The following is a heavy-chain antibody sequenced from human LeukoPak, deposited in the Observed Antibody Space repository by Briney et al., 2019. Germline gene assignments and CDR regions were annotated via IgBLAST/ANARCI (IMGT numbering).Heavy chain of an antibody. CDR1: GFPVSSNY. CDR2: IYRGGRT. CDR3: ARDTLDGYIDY. J-gene: IGHJ4*02. V-gene: IGHV3-66*02. D-gene: IGHD2-2*02. Sequence: GGSLSLSCAPSGFPVSSNYMSWVRQAPGKGLVGVSVIYRGGRTYYADSVNGRSTISRNNYKNTLYLQMSSLRAEDTAVHYCARDTLDGYIDYWGQGTLVTVSS.